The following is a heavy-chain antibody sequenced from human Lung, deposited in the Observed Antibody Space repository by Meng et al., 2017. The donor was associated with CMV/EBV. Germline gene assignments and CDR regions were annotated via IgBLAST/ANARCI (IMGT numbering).Heavy chain of an antibody. V-gene: IGHV1-18*01. D-gene: IGHD6-19*01. CDR2: ISAYNGNT. J-gene: IGHJ4*02. CDR1: GYTFTSYG. Sequence: ASVXVSXKASGYTFTSYGISWVRQAPGQGLEWMGWISAYNGNTNYAQKLQGRVTMTTDTSTSTAYMELRSLRSDDTAVYYCARGIVIAVAGTGVDYWGRGPLAPFP. CDR3: ARGIVIAVAGTGVDY.